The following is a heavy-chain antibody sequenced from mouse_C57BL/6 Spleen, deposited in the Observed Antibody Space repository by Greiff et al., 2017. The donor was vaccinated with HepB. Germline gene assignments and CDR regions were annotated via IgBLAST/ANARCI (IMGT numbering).Heavy chain of an antibody. CDR2: IYPGDGDT. CDR3: ARSVIYYDYDGFAY. V-gene: IGHV1-82*01. CDR1: GYAFSSSW. J-gene: IGHJ3*01. D-gene: IGHD2-4*01. Sequence: VQLQQSGPELVKPGASVKISCKASGYAFSSSWMNWVKQRPGKGLEWIGRIYPGDGDTNYNGKFKGKATLTADKSSSTAYMQLSSLTSEDSAVYFCARSVIYYDYDGFAYWGQGTLVTVSA.